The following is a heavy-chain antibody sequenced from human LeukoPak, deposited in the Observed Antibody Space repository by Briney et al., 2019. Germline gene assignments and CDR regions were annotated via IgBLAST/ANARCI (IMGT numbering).Heavy chain of an antibody. D-gene: IGHD3-10*01. V-gene: IGHV3-21*01. J-gene: IGHJ3*02. CDR1: GFTFSSYS. CDR2: ISSSSTYI. CDR3: ARDRSRGLLDAFDI. Sequence: HPGGSLRLSCAASGFTFSSYSMNWVRQAPGKGLEWVSSISSSSTYIYYADSVKGRFTISRDNAKNSLYPQMNSLRAEDTAVYYCARDRSRGLLDAFDIWGQGTMVTVSS.